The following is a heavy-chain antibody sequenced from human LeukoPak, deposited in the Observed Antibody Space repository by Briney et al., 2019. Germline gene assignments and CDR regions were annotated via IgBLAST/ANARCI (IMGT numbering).Heavy chain of an antibody. J-gene: IGHJ3*02. D-gene: IGHD3-3*01. CDR2: TSYDGSNK. CDR3: VKDGTGVFGGGFDI. Sequence: GGSLRLSCAASGFTFSNYGMHWVRQSPGKGLEWVALTSYDGSNKYYADSLKGRFTISRDNYKNTLYLQMNNLRAEDTAVFYCVKDGTGVFGGGFDIWGQGTLVTVSS. V-gene: IGHV3-30*18. CDR1: GFTFSNYG.